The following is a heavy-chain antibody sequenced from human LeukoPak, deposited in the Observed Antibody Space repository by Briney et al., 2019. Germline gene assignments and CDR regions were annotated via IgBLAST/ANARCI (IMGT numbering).Heavy chain of an antibody. CDR3: ARGGDMAAAGIRFFDY. D-gene: IGHD6-13*01. CDR1: GYTFTSYD. J-gene: IGHJ4*02. Sequence: ASVKVSCKASGYTFTSYDINWVRQATGQGLEWMGWMNPNSGNTGYAQKFQGRVTMTRNTSISTAYMDLSSLRSEDTAVYYCARGGDMAAAGIRFFDYWGQGTLVTVSS. CDR2: MNPNSGNT. V-gene: IGHV1-8*01.